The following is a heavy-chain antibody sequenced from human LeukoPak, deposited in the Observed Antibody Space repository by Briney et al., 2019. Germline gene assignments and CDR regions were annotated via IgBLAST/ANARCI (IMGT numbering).Heavy chain of an antibody. D-gene: IGHD2-15*01. CDR2: IYYSGST. CDR3: ARGYCSGGSCYDDFDY. CDR1: GGSISSYY. Sequence: SETLSLTCTVSGGSISSYYWSWIRQPPGKGLEWIGYIYYSGSTNYNPSLKSRVTISVDASKNQFSLKLSSVTAADTAVYYCARGYCSGGSCYDDFDYWGQGTLVTVSS. V-gene: IGHV4-59*01. J-gene: IGHJ4*02.